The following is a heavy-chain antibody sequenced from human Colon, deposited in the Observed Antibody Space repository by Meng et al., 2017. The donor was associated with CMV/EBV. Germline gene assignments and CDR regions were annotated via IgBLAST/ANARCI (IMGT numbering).Heavy chain of an antibody. CDR1: DGSIRSTSHY. D-gene: IGHD5-12*01. V-gene: IGHV4-39*02. CDR3: AREGYSGVYGGNLFDP. CDR2: VYFDGAI. J-gene: IGHJ5*02. Sequence: SETLCLTGTVPDGSIRSTSHYWAWIRQPPGKGLEYIGSVYFDGAIYYNPSLKTRVIISVDTSRNLVSLKLNSVTAADTAVYYCAREGYSGVYGGNLFDPWGQGTMVTVSS.